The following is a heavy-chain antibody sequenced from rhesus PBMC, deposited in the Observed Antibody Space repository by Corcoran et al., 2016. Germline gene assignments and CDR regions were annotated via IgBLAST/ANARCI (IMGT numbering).Heavy chain of an antibody. CDR2: IYGSGGST. V-gene: IGHV4-160*01. Sequence: QVQLQESGPGLVKPSETLSLTCTGSGGSISSNYWRWIRPAPGKGLEGIGRIYGSGGSTDYNPSLKSRVTISTDTSKNQFSLKLSSVTAADTAVYYCASLGYCSSTYCSHLDYWGQGVLVTVSS. J-gene: IGHJ4*01. CDR1: GGSISSNY. CDR3: ASLGYCSSTYCSHLDY. D-gene: IGHD2-15*01.